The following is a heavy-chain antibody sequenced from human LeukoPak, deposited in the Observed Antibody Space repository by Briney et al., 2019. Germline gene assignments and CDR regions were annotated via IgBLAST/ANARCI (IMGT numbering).Heavy chain of an antibody. CDR2: ISYNGSSK. J-gene: IGHJ4*02. CDR3: ASGYCTNDVCYTGGFDY. CDR1: GFSFSNYA. V-gene: IGHV3-30-3*01. D-gene: IGHD2-8*01. Sequence: MFLCYSRAGSGFSFSNYARRWRRPAQGKELKWVAVISYNGSSKYYADSVKGRFTISRDNSKNTVYLQMNSLRAEDSAVYYCASGYCTNDVCYTGGFDYWGQGTLVTVSS.